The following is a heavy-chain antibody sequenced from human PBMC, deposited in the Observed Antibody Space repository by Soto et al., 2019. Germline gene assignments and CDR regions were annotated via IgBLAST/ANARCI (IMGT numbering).Heavy chain of an antibody. Sequence: QVQLQQWGAGLLKPSETLSLTCVAKGGSFSGYYWSWIRQPPGKGLEWIGEINHSGSTKNNLSLKGRVAISVDTSKNQVSLKLSSVTAAETAVYYCARERYCFNGVCYPYGMDVWGQGTTVTVSS. J-gene: IGHJ6*02. CDR2: INHSGST. D-gene: IGHD2-8*01. CDR1: GGSFSGYY. V-gene: IGHV4-34*01. CDR3: ARERYCFNGVCYPYGMDV.